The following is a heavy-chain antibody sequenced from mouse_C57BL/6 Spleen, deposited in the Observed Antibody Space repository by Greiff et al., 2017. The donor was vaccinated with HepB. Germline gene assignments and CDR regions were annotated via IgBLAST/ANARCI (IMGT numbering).Heavy chain of an antibody. V-gene: IGHV1-22*01. Sequence: EVQLQQSGPELVKPGASVKMSCKASGYTFTDYNMHWVKQSHGKSLEWIGYINPNNGGTSYNQKFKGKATLTVNKSSSTAYMELRSLTSEDSAVYYCARTGHSSGYLDYWGQGTTLTVSS. CDR1: GYTFTDYN. CDR2: INPNNGGT. J-gene: IGHJ2*01. D-gene: IGHD3-2*02. CDR3: ARTGHSSGYLDY.